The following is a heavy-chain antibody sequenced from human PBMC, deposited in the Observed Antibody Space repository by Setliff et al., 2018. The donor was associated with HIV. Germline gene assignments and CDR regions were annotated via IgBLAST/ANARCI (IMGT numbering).Heavy chain of an antibody. CDR3: AREDQLLSGHYYYNGMDV. CDR2: ISSTSTTI. Sequence: GGSLRLSCAASGFTFSTYSMNWVRQAPGKGLEWVSYISSTSTTIYYADSVKGRFTISRDNAKDSLYLQMNSLRAEDTAVYYCAREDQLLSGHYYYNGMDVWGQGTTVTVSS. V-gene: IGHV3-48*01. CDR1: GFTFSTYS. D-gene: IGHD2-2*01. J-gene: IGHJ6*02.